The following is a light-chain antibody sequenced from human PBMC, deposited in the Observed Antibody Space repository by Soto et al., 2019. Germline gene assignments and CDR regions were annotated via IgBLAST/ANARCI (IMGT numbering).Light chain of an antibody. Sequence: DIQLTQSPSLLSASVGDRFTITCRASQGISSYLAWYQQKPGKAPKLLIYAASTLQSGVPSRFSGSGSGTDFTFTISSLQPEDITTYYCQHYDNPSITFGQGTRLEIK. CDR2: AAS. J-gene: IGKJ5*01. CDR3: QHYDNPSIT. CDR1: QGISSY. V-gene: IGKV1-9*01.